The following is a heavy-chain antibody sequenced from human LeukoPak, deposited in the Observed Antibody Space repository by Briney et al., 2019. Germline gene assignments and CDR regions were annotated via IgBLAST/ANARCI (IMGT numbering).Heavy chain of an antibody. D-gene: IGHD3-3*01. CDR2: IYYSGST. V-gene: IGHV4-30-4*01. J-gene: IGHJ4*02. CDR3: ARVGALITIFGVVSD. Sequence: PSETLSLTCTVSGGSISSGDYYWSWIRQPPGKGLEWIGYIYYSGSTYYNPSLKSRVTISVDTSKNQFSLKLSSVTAADTAVYYCARVGALITIFGVVSDWDQGTLVTVSS. CDR1: GGSISSGDYY.